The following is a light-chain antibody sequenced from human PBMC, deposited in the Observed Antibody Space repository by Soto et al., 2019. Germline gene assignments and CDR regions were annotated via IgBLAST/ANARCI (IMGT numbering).Light chain of an antibody. Sequence: ELLLTQSPATLSLSPGERATLSCRASQNVGSYLAWYQQKPGQAPRLLIYDASNRAPGIPARFSGSGSGTDFPLTISSLEPEDCAVYYCQQRRDWPDAFCGGTKVEI. CDR1: QNVGSY. J-gene: IGKJ4*01. CDR2: DAS. V-gene: IGKV3-11*01. CDR3: QQRRDWPDA.